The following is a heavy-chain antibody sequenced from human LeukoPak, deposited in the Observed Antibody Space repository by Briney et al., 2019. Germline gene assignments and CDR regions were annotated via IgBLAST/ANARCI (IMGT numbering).Heavy chain of an antibody. CDR3: ARSPRTIVAVDY. J-gene: IGHJ4*02. CDR2: IYYSGST. CDR1: GGSISSYY. V-gene: IGHV4-59*01. D-gene: IGHD5-12*01. Sequence: KSSETLSLTCTVSGGSISSYYWSWIRQPPGKGLEWIGYIYYSGSTNYNPSLKSRVTISVDTSKNQFSLKLSSVTAADTAVYYCARSPRTIVAVDYWGQGTLVTVSS.